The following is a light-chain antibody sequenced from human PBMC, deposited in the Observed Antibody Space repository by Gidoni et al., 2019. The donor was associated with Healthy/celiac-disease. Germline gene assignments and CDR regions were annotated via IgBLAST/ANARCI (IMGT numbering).Light chain of an antibody. CDR1: QSVSSY. CDR2: DAS. CDR3: QQRSNWPALT. Sequence: EIVLTQSPATLSLSPGERATLSCSASQSVSSYLAWYQQKPGQAPRLLIYDASNRAPGIPARFSGSGSGTDFTRTLSSLEPEDFAVYYCQQRSNWPALTFGGGTKVEVK. J-gene: IGKJ4*01. V-gene: IGKV3-11*01.